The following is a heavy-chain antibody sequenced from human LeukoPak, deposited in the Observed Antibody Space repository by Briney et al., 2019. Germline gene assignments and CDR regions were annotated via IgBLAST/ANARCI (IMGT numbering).Heavy chain of an antibody. CDR1: GFTFDDYT. V-gene: IGHV3-43*01. Sequence: GGSLRLSCAASGFTFDDYTMHWVRQAPGKALEWVSLISWDGGSTYYADSVKGRFTISRDNSKNSLYLQMNSLRTEDTALYYCAEDSEGGYNQIDYWGQGTLVTVSS. J-gene: IGHJ4*02. D-gene: IGHD5-24*01. CDR2: ISWDGGST. CDR3: AEDSEGGYNQIDY.